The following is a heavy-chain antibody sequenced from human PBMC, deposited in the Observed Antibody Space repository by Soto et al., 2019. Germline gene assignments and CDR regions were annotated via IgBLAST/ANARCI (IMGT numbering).Heavy chain of an antibody. CDR2: ISGSGGST. V-gene: IGHV3-23*01. CDR1: GFTFSSYA. J-gene: IGHJ1*01. CDR3: TKDMNPGSTRYFQH. Sequence: GGSLRLSCAASGFTFSSYAMSWVRQAPGKGLEWVSAISGSGGSTYYADSVKGRFTISRDNSKNTLYLQMNSLRAEDTAVYYCTKDMNPGSTRYFQHWGQGTLVTVSS. D-gene: IGHD3-16*01.